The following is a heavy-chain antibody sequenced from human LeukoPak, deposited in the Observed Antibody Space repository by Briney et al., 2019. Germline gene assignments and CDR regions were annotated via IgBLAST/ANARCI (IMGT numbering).Heavy chain of an antibody. J-gene: IGHJ4*02. V-gene: IGHV3-21*01. CDR2: ISSSSSYI. CDR3: ARPLWGSSGYYYGY. D-gene: IGHD3-22*01. Sequence: GGSLRLSCAASGFTFSRYCMNWVRQAPAKGLEWVSSISSSSSYIYYADSVKGRFTISRDNAKNSLYLQMNSLRAEDTAVYYCARPLWGSSGYYYGYWGQGTLVTVSS. CDR1: GFTFSRYC.